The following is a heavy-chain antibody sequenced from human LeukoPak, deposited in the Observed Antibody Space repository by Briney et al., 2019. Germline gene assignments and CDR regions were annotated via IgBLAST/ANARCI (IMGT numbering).Heavy chain of an antibody. CDR3: PRWSGYHFDY. CDR2: IYSGGST. D-gene: IGHD3-3*01. Sequence: GGSLRLSCAASGFTVSSNYMSWVRQAPGKGLEWVSVIYSGGSTYCADSVKGRFTISRDNSKNTLYLQMNSLRAEDTAVYYCPRWSGYHFDYWAREPWSPSPQ. J-gene: IGHJ4*02. V-gene: IGHV3-53*01. CDR1: GFTVSSNY.